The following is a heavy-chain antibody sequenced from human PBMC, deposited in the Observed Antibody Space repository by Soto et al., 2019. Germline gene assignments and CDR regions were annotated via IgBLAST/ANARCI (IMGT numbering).Heavy chain of an antibody. D-gene: IGHD2-2*01. J-gene: IGHJ6*02. V-gene: IGHV3-33*01. CDR3: ARDDIVVVPAASYYYYYGMDV. CDR2: IWYDGSNK. CDR1: GFTFSSYG. Sequence: QVQLVESGGGVVQPGRSLRLSCAASGFTFSSYGMHWVRQAPGKGLEWVAVIWYDGSNKYYADSVKGRFTISRDNSKNTLYLQMNSLRAEDTAVYYCARDDIVVVPAASYYYYYGMDVWGQGTTVTVSS.